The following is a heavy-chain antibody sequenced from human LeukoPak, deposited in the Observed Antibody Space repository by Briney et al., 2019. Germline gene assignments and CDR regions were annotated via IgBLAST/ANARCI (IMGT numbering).Heavy chain of an antibody. J-gene: IGHJ4*02. CDR2: INHSGST. V-gene: IGHV4-34*01. CDR3: ARVGFRGLFESSSSERGFDY. D-gene: IGHD6-6*01. CDR1: GGSFSGYY. Sequence: SETLSLTCAVYGGSFSGYYWSWIRQPPGKGLEWIGEINHSGSTNYNPSLKGRVTISVDTSKNQFSLKLSSVTAADTAVYYCARVGFRGLFESSSSERGFDYWGQGTLVTVSS.